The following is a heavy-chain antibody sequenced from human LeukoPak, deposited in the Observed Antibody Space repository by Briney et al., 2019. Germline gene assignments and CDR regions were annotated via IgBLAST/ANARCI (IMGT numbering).Heavy chain of an antibody. J-gene: IGHJ4*02. CDR2: IYYSGST. D-gene: IGHD2-2*02. V-gene: IGHV4-59*08. CDR1: GGSISSCY. CDR3: ARHWSGYCSSTSCYTGVFDY. Sequence: SETLSLTCTVSGGSISSCYWSWIRQPPGKGLEWIGYIYYSGSTNYNPSLKSRVTISVDTSKNQFSLKLSSVTAADTAVYYCARHWSGYCSSTSCYTGVFDYWGQGTLVTVSS.